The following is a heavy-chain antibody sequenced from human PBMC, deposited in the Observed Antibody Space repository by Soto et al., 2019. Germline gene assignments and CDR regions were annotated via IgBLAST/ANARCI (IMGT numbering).Heavy chain of an antibody. V-gene: IGHV4-30-2*01. CDR3: ARAGTQLGYCSSTSCYTDYYYYGMDV. Sequence: TLSLTCAVSGGSISSGGYSWSWIRQPPGKGLEWIGYIYHSGSTYYNPSLKSRVTISVDRSKNQFSLKLSSVTAADTAVYYCARAGTQLGYCSSTSCYTDYYYYGMDVWGQGTTVTVSS. CDR2: IYHSGST. CDR1: GGSISSGGYS. D-gene: IGHD2-2*02. J-gene: IGHJ6*02.